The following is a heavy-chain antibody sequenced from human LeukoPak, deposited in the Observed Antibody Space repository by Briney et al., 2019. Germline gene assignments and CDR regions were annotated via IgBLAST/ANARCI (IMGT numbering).Heavy chain of an antibody. D-gene: IGHD2-15*01. Sequence: GGSLRLSCAAPGFTFSTYWMTWVRQAPGKGLEWLANIKQDGSEKYYVDSVKGRFTISRDNAKNSLYLQVNSLRAEDTAVYYCVRSLGYCSGGSCFPFDYWGQGALVTVSS. J-gene: IGHJ4*02. CDR1: GFTFSTYW. V-gene: IGHV3-7*04. CDR3: VRSLGYCSGGSCFPFDY. CDR2: IKQDGSEK.